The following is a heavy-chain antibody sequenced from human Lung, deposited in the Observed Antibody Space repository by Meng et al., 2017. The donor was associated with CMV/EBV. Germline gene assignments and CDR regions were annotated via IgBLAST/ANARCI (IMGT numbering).Heavy chain of an antibody. CDR2: ISTYNDNT. CDR3: AREPTDSSGWEEVSDY. D-gene: IGHD6-19*01. V-gene: IGHV1-18*01. J-gene: IGHJ4*02. Sequence: ASVKVSCKASGYTFTTYGISWVRQAPGQGLEWMGWISTYNDNTNYAENLRGRVTMTTDTSTSTAYMELRSLTSDDTAVYYCAREPTDSSGWEEVSDYWGQGTXVTVYS. CDR1: GYTFTTYG.